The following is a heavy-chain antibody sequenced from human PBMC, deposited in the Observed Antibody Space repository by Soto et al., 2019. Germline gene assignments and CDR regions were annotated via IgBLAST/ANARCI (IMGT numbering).Heavy chain of an antibody. J-gene: IGHJ4*02. CDR1: GGAATNYG. Sequence: VQLVQSGAEEKKPGSSVKVSCTASGGAATNYGLSWVRQAPGQGLEWMGGILPVFGPPHYAQKFQDRLTITADASKTTWYMELTSLRSEDTATYYCAREDFLTTGPFGLWGQGTLVTVS. D-gene: IGHD3-9*01. CDR3: AREDFLTTGPFGL. V-gene: IGHV1-69*01. CDR2: ILPVFGPP.